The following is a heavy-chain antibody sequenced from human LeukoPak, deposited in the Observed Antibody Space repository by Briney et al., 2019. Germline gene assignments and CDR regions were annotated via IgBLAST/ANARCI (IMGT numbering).Heavy chain of an antibody. CDR2: INHSGST. V-gene: IGHV4-34*01. D-gene: IGHD2-8*01. CDR3: ARFSNAHGVKFDY. CDR1: GGSFSGYY. J-gene: IGHJ4*02. Sequence: KPSETLSLTCAVYGGSFSGYYWSWIRQPPGKGLEWIGEINHSGSTNYDPSLKSRVTMSVDTSKNQFSLKLDSVTAADTAVYYCARFSNAHGVKFDYWGQGTLVTVSS.